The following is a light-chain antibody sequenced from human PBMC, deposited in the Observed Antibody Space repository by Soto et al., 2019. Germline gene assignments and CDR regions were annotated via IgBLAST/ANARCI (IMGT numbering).Light chain of an antibody. CDR1: QSVSTRY. V-gene: IGKV3-20*01. CDR2: GPS. CDR3: QQYGDSTWT. Sequence: EIVLTQSPGTLSLSPGERATLSCRASQSVSTRYLGWYQQKPGQAPRLLIYGPSSRATGIPDRFSGSGSGTDFTLTISRLEPEDFAVYYCQQYGDSTWTFGQGTKVEIK. J-gene: IGKJ1*01.